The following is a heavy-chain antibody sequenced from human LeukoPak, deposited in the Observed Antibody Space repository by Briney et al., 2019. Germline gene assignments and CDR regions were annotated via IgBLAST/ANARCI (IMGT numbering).Heavy chain of an antibody. D-gene: IGHD2-2*01. CDR3: AGTPLGYCSSTSCYYNWFDP. CDR2: FDPGDGKI. V-gene: IGHV1-24*01. J-gene: IGHJ5*02. CDR1: GNTLTELS. Sequence: ASVKLSCNVSGNTLTELSLHWVRQAPGTGLEWKGGFDPGDGKIIYAQKFQGRVTMTEDRSTDTAYMDLISLRSDDTAVYYCAGTPLGYCSSTSCYYNWFDPWGQGTLVTVSS.